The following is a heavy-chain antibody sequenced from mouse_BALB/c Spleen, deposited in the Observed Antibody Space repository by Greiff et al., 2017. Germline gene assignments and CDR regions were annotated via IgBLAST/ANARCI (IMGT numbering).Heavy chain of an antibody. Sequence: VQLQQSGAELARPGASVKLSCKASGYTFTSYWMQWVKQRPGQGLEWIGAIYPGDGDTRYTQKFKGKATLTADKSSSTAYMQLSSLASEDSAVYYCAREGYYGYDVGAMDYWGQGTSVTVSS. CDR3: AREGYYGYDVGAMDY. V-gene: IGHV1-87*01. CDR2: IYPGDGDT. J-gene: IGHJ4*01. CDR1: GYTFTSYW. D-gene: IGHD2-2*01.